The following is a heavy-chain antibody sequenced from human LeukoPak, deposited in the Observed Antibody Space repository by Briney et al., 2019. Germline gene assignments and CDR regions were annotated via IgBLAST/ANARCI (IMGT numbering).Heavy chain of an antibody. CDR3: ARSMSPTHTTGGGPLGT. CDR2: IIPIFGTP. J-gene: IGHJ5*02. V-gene: IGHV1-69*05. Sequence: SVKVSCKASGGTFITYAISWVRQAPGQGLEWMGGIIPIFGTPNYAQSFQGRLTITTDESTSTAYMELTSLRSADTAFYYCARSMSPTHTTGGGPLGTWGQGTLVTVSS. CDR1: GGTFITYA. D-gene: IGHD7-27*01.